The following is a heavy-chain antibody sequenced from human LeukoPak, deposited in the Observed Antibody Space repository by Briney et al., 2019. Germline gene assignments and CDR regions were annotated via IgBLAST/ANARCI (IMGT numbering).Heavy chain of an antibody. V-gene: IGHV4-59*08. CDR2: IYYSGST. Sequence: SETLSLTCTVSGGSISRYYWSWIRQPPGKGLEWIGYIYYSGSTNYNPSLKSRVTISVDTSKNQFSLKLSSVTAADTAVYYCASARGGFLPDYWGQGTLVTVSS. D-gene: IGHD3-10*01. CDR1: GGSISRYY. CDR3: ASARGGFLPDY. J-gene: IGHJ4*02.